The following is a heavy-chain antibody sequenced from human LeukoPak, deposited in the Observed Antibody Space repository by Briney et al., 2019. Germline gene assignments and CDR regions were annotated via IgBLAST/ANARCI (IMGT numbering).Heavy chain of an antibody. D-gene: IGHD2-15*01. CDR2: IYSTGTI. CDR3: ATGSCSGAGCNYGTPLDY. Sequence: GGSLRLSCAASGFTVSSNYMSWVRQAPGKGLEWVSVIYSTGTIFYADSVKGRFTISRDNSKNTLYLQMSSLRVEDTAMYYCATGSCSGAGCNYGTPLDYWGQGTLLTVSS. V-gene: IGHV3-53*01. CDR1: GFTVSSNY. J-gene: IGHJ4*02.